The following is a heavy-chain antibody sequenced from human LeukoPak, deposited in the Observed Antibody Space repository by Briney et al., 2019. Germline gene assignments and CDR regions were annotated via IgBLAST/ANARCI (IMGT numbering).Heavy chain of an antibody. J-gene: IGHJ3*02. Sequence: PGGSLRLSCSASAFTFSNYAINWVRQAPGKGLEWVSTVSASGENSYHADSVKGRFSISRDNSKNTVSLQMNSLRAEDTAVYYCSKSGPGTMTFDAFDIWGQGTVVTVSS. V-gene: IGHV3-23*01. D-gene: IGHD5-24*01. CDR3: SKSGPGTMTFDAFDI. CDR1: AFTFSNYA. CDR2: VSASGENS.